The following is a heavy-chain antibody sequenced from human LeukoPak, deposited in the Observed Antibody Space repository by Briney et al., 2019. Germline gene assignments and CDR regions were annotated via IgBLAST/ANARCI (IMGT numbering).Heavy chain of an antibody. J-gene: IGHJ4*02. CDR2: INHSGST. Sequence: SETLSLTCAVYGGSFSGYYWSWIRQPPGKGLEWIGEINHSGSTNYNPSLKSRVTISVDTSKNQFSLKLSSVTAADTAVYYCARHAKDYYDSSGYYGPLDYWGQGTLVTVSS. V-gene: IGHV4-34*01. CDR1: GGSFSGYY. CDR3: ARHAKDYYDSSGYYGPLDY. D-gene: IGHD3-22*01.